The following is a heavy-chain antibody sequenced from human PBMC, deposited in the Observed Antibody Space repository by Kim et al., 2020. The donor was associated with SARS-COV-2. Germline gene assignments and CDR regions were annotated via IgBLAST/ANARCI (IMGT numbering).Heavy chain of an antibody. CDR3: ARGTGGGMDV. J-gene: IGHJ6*02. Sequence: GGSLRLSCAASGSTFSSYAMHWVRQAPGKWLEWVAVISYDGSNKYYADSVKGLFTISRDNSKNMLYLQMNSLRAEDTAVYYCARGTGGGMDVWGQGTTVTVSS. D-gene: IGHD3-16*01. CDR2: ISYDGSNK. V-gene: IGHV3-30*04. CDR1: GSTFSSYA.